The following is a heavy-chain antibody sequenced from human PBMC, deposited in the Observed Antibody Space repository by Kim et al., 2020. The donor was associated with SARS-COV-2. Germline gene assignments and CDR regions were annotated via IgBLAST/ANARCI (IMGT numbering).Heavy chain of an antibody. Sequence: GGSLRLSCAASGFTFTSYPMRWVRQAPGKGLEWVSVISGSGGTANYADSVKGRFTISRDNSRNTVYLQMNTLRADDTAVYYCAKAYGNYGMDVWGQGTT. CDR1: GFTFTSYP. CDR2: ISGSGGTA. D-gene: IGHD4-17*01. CDR3: AKAYGNYGMDV. V-gene: IGHV3-23*01. J-gene: IGHJ6*02.